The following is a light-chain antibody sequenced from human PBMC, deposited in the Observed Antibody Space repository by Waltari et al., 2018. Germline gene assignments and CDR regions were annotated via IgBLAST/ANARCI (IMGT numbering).Light chain of an antibody. CDR3: SSYTSSSKV. J-gene: IGLJ2*01. Sequence: QSALTQPASVSGSPGQSITISCTGTSSAVGGYNSVSWVQPPPGKPPKLMIYEVSNRPSGVSNRFSGSKSGNTASLTISGLQAEDEADYYCSSYTSSSKVFGGGTKLTVL. CDR2: EVS. CDR1: SSAVGGYNS. V-gene: IGLV2-14*01.